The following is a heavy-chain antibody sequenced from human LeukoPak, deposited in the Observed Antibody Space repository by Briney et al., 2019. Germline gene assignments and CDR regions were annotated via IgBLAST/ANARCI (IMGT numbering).Heavy chain of an antibody. CDR2: MYLSGTT. J-gene: IGHJ4*02. CDR1: GDSINSLDL. V-gene: IGHV4-4*02. D-gene: IGHD3-22*01. Sequence: SETLSLTCTVSGDSINSLDLWSWVRQPPGKGLEWIGEMYLSGTTHSNPSVKSRVTISVDKSKNQFFLNLSSVTAADTAVYYCAGLVGRYSSGLYYYYFDYWGQGTLVTVSS. CDR3: AGLVGRYSSGLYYYYFDY.